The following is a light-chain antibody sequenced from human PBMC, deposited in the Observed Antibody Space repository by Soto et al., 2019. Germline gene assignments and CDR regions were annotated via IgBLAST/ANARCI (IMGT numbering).Light chain of an antibody. CDR1: QSISSW. CDR3: QQYNSYSGT. V-gene: IGKV1-5*01. J-gene: IGKJ1*01. Sequence: DIHMTQSPSTLSASVLYRVAITCXASQSISSWLAWYQQKPGKAPKVLIFDASSLESGVPSRFSGSGSGTEFTLTISSLQPDDFATYYCQQYNSYSGTFGQRTKVDI. CDR2: DAS.